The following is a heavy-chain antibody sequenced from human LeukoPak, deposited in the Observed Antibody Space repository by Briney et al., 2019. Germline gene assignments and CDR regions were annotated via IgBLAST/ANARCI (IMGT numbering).Heavy chain of an antibody. D-gene: IGHD2-15*01. V-gene: IGHV1-24*01. CDR2: LDPEDGET. CDR3: ATASVVVAATQHYYMDV. J-gene: IGHJ6*03. CDR1: GYTLTELS. Sequence: GASVKVSCKVSGYTLTELSMHWVRQAPGKGLEWMGGLDPEDGETIYAQKFQGRVTMTEDTSTDTAYMELSSLRSEDTAVYYCATASVVVAATQHYYMDVWGKGTTVTVPS.